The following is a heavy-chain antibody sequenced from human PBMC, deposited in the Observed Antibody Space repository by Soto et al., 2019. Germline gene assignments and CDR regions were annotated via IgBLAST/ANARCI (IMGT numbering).Heavy chain of an antibody. V-gene: IGHV3-21*06. Sequence: GGSLRLSCAASGFTFSSYSMNWVRQAPGKGLEWVSSISSSSSYIYYADSVKGRFTISRDNAKNSLYLQMNSLRAEDTAMYYCVRDSYDSSGYYYLWFDPWGQGTLVTVSS. CDR1: GFTFSSYS. D-gene: IGHD3-22*01. CDR3: VRDSYDSSGYYYLWFDP. J-gene: IGHJ5*02. CDR2: ISSSSSYI.